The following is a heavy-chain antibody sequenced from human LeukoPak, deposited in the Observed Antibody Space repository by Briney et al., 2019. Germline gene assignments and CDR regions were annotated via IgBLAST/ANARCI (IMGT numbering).Heavy chain of an antibody. D-gene: IGHD1-26*01. CDR1: GYTFTGYY. CDR3: ARDVGIAGVPDY. CDR2: INPNSGGT. V-gene: IGHV1-2*06. J-gene: IGHJ4*02. Sequence: GASVKVSCKASGYTFTGYYMHWVRQAPGQGLEWMGRINPNSGGTNYAQKFQGRVTMTRDTSISTAYMELSMLRSDDTAVYYCARDVGIAGVPDYCGQGTLVTVSS.